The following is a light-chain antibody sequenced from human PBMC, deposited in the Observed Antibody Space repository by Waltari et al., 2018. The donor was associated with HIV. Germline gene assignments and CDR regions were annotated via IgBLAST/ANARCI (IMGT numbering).Light chain of an antibody. CDR1: QSVGTS. J-gene: IGKJ2*01. V-gene: IGKV1-12*01. CDR3: QQANNFPHT. Sequence: TQMNQSPSSVSASVGDRVTLTCRASQSVGTSVAWYQQKPDRTPKPLIFEASRLQTGVPSRFGGSGSGTKFTLTITSLQPQDLATYFCQQANNFPHTFGQGT. CDR2: EAS.